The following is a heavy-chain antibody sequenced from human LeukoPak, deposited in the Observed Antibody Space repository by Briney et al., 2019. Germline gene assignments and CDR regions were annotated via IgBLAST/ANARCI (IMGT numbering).Heavy chain of an antibody. V-gene: IGHV4-4*07. J-gene: IGHJ6*03. D-gene: IGHD6-6*01. CDR1: GGSISSYY. CDR3: AGYSSSEYYYYYYMDV. CDR2: IYTSGST. Sequence: SETLSLTCTVPGGSISSYYWSWIRQPAGKGLEWIGRIYTSGSTNYNPSLKSRVTMSVDTSKNQFSLKLSSVTAADTAVYYCAGYSSSEYYYYYYMDVWGKGTTVTVSS.